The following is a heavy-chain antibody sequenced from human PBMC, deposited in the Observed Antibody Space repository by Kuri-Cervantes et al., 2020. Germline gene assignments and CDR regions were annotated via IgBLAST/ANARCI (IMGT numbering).Heavy chain of an antibody. Sequence: GESLKISCAASGFTFSSYGMHWVRQAPGKGLEWVAVISYDGSNKYYADSVKGRFTISRDNSENTLYLQMNSLRAEDTAVYYCAKGGSYFNYYGMDVWGQGTTVTVSS. D-gene: IGHD1-26*01. CDR2: ISYDGSNK. J-gene: IGHJ6*02. CDR3: AKGGSYFNYYGMDV. CDR1: GFTFSSYG. V-gene: IGHV3-30*18.